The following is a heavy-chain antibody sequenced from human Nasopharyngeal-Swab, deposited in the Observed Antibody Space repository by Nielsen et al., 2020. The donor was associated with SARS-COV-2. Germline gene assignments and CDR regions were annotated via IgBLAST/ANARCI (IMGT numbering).Heavy chain of an antibody. Sequence: WIRQPPGKGLEWVALISYDGSYSYYADSMKGRFTISRDNSKNTLYLQVDSLRTDDTAVYYCAKDVLSSGWWGFDPWGQGTQVTVPS. J-gene: IGHJ5*02. V-gene: IGHV3-30*18. CDR3: AKDVLSSGWWGFDP. CDR2: ISYDGSYS. D-gene: IGHD6-19*01.